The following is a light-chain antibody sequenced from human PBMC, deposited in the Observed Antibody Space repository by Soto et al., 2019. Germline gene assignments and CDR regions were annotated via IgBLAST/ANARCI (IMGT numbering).Light chain of an antibody. J-gene: IGKJ2*01. CDR1: QSVSRN. CDR3: QQYNNWPPYA. V-gene: IGKV3-15*01. Sequence: EIVMTQSPATLPVSPGERATLSCRASQSVSRNLAWYQQKPGQAPRLLIYGASTRATGIPARFSGSGSGTEFTLTISSLQSEDFAVYYCQQYNNWPPYAFGQGTKLEIK. CDR2: GAS.